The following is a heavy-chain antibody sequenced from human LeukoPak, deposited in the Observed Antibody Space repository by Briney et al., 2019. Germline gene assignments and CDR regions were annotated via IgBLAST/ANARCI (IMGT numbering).Heavy chain of an antibody. Sequence: ASVKVSCKASGFSFRNYGVSWVRQAPGQGLEWMGWIISHNGDTELAQKFQGRVSLTTDTSTSTAYMELRSLRSDDTAVYYCARTYLDGDWFDPWGQGTLVTVSS. J-gene: IGHJ5*02. CDR1: GFSFRNYG. CDR3: ARTYLDGDWFDP. D-gene: IGHD3-9*01. CDR2: IISHNGDT. V-gene: IGHV1-18*01.